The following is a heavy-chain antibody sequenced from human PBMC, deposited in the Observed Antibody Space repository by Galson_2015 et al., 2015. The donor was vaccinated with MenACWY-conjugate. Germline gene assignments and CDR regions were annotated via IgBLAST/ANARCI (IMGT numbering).Heavy chain of an antibody. CDR1: GYTFTNYG. J-gene: IGHJ1*01. D-gene: IGHD2-2*01. V-gene: IGHV1-18*04. CDR3: ARGPADHQEYFQH. CDR2: ISAYNGNT. Sequence: SVKVSCKASGYTFTNYGVTWVRQAPGQGLEWTGWISAYNGNTNYAQKVQGRVTMTTDTSTSTAYMELRSLRSDDTAVYYCARGPADHQEYFQHWGQGTLVTVSS.